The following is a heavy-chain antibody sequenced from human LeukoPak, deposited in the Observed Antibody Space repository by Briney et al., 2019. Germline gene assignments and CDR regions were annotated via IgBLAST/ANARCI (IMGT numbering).Heavy chain of an antibody. CDR1: GGSMSINNYY. Sequence: KPSETLSLTCTVSGGSMSINNYYWSWIRQPPGKGLEWIGEINHSGSTNYNPSLKSRVTISVDTSKNQFSLKLSSVTAADTAVYYCARGSPIQPGNFDYWGQGTLVTVSS. J-gene: IGHJ4*02. CDR3: ARGSPIQPGNFDY. D-gene: IGHD5-18*01. CDR2: INHSGST. V-gene: IGHV4-39*07.